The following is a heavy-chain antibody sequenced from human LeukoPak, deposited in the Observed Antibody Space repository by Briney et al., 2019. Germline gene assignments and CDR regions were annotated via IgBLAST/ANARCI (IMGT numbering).Heavy chain of an antibody. V-gene: IGHV3-30*04. CDR3: ARDDGDYYFDY. J-gene: IGHJ4*02. Sequence: PGKSLRLSCVASGFSFSDSVIHWVRQAPGKGLEWVAVISHDVKTTYYADSVKGRFTISRDNAKNTLYLQMNSLRAEDTAVYYCARDDGDYYFDYWGQGTLVTVSS. CDR1: GFSFSDSV. CDR2: ISHDVKTT. D-gene: IGHD4-17*01.